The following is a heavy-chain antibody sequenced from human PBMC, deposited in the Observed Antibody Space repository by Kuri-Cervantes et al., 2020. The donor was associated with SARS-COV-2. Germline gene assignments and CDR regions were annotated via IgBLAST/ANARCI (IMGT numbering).Heavy chain of an antibody. Sequence: GESLKISCAASGFTFSSYSMNWVRQAPGKGLEWVSYISSSSSTIYYADSVKGRFTISRDNAKNSLYLQMNSLRDEDTAVYYCARDPYYYDSSGYHGSDYWGQGTLVTVSS. V-gene: IGHV3-48*02. CDR2: ISSSSSTI. CDR1: GFTFSSYS. D-gene: IGHD3-22*01. CDR3: ARDPYYYDSSGYHGSDY. J-gene: IGHJ4*02.